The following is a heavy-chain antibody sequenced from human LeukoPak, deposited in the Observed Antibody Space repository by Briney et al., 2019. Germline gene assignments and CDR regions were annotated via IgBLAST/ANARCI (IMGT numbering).Heavy chain of an antibody. D-gene: IGHD5-12*01. CDR2: IYPGDSDT. CDR3: ARRPKSGYSGYESDY. J-gene: IGHJ4*02. Sequence: GESLKTSCKGSGYSFTNYWIGWVRQMPRKGLEWMGIIYPGDSDTRYSPSFQGQVTISADKSISTAYLQWNSLKASDTAMYYCARRPKSGYSGYESDYWGQGTLVTVSS. V-gene: IGHV5-51*01. CDR1: GYSFTNYW.